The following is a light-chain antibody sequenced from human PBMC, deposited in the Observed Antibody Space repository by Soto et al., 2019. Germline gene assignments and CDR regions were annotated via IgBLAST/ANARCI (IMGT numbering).Light chain of an antibody. CDR1: QSVSRSY. J-gene: IGKJ1*01. CDR3: QQYGSSFWT. Sequence: EIVLTQSPGTLSLSLGERATLSCRASQSVSRSYLAWYQQKPGQAPRLLIYGASSRATGIPDRFSGSGSGTDFTLTISRLEPEDFAVYYCQQYGSSFWTFGQGTKVDIK. V-gene: IGKV3-20*01. CDR2: GAS.